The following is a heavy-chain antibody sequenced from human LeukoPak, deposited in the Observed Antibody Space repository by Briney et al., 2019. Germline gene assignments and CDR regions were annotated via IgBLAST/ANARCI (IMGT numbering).Heavy chain of an antibody. D-gene: IGHD6-19*01. V-gene: IGHV3-20*04. J-gene: IGHJ5*02. CDR3: ARDNSEGQWLVGNWFDL. CDR2: LNWHGGTT. Sequence: GGSLRLSCAASGFTFDDYGMSWVRQAPGKGLEWVSGLNWHGGTTTYADSMKGRFTIPRDNARKTLYLQMNSLRAEDTAVYYCARDNSEGQWLVGNWFDLWGQGTLVTVSS. CDR1: GFTFDDYG.